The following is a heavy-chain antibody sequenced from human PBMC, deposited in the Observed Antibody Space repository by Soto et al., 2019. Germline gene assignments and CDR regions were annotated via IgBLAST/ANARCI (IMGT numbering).Heavy chain of an antibody. D-gene: IGHD3-22*01. CDR3: ARGVSHYYDSSGYFYYYFDY. V-gene: IGHV1-69*13. J-gene: IGHJ4*02. Sequence: SVKFSCKASGGTFSSYAISWVRQAPGQGLDCIGGIIPIFGTANYAQKFQGRVTITADESTSTAYMELSSLRSEDTAVYYCARGVSHYYDSSGYFYYYFDYWGQGTLVTVSS. CDR1: GGTFSSYA. CDR2: IIPIFGTA.